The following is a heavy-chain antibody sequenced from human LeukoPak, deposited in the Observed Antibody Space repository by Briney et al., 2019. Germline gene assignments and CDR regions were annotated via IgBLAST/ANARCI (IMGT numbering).Heavy chain of an antibody. CDR2: IWYDGSNK. J-gene: IGHJ4*02. CDR1: GXTFSRYG. V-gene: IGHV3-33*01. Sequence: PGRSLRLSCAASGXTFSRYGMHWVRQAPGKGLEWVAVIWYDGSNKYYADSVKGRFTISRDNSKSTVSLQMNSLRAEDTAVYYCARPYYYGSGSYYPLDYWGQGTLVTVSS. D-gene: IGHD3-10*01. CDR3: ARPYYYGSGSYYPLDY.